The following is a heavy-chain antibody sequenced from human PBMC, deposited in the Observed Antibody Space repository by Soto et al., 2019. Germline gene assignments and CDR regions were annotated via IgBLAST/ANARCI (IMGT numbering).Heavy chain of an antibody. J-gene: IGHJ4*02. D-gene: IGHD6-19*01. Sequence: QVPLVQSGAEVKKPGSSVKVSCKASGGTFSSYAISWVRQAPGQGLEWMGGIIPIFGTANYAQKFQGRVTITADESTSTAYMELSSLRSEDTAVYYCARDGAVAGPALYYFDYWGQGTLVTVSS. CDR2: IIPIFGTA. CDR3: ARDGAVAGPALYYFDY. V-gene: IGHV1-69*12. CDR1: GGTFSSYA.